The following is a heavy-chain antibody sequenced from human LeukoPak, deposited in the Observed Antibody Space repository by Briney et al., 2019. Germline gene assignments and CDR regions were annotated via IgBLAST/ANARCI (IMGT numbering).Heavy chain of an antibody. J-gene: IGHJ4*02. Sequence: SETLSLTCTVSGGSISSYYWSWIRQPAGKGLEWIGRINTSGSTNYNPSLKSRVTMSVDTSKNQFSLKLSSVTAADTAVYYCARDEYGSGSYSFDYWGQGTLVTVSS. V-gene: IGHV4-4*07. D-gene: IGHD3-10*01. CDR1: GGSISSYY. CDR3: ARDEYGSGSYSFDY. CDR2: INTSGST.